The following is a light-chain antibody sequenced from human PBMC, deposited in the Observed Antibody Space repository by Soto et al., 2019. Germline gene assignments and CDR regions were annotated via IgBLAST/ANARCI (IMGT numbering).Light chain of an antibody. CDR1: SSDIGAYNY. Sequence: QSALTQPASVSGSPGQSITISCAGTSSDIGAYNYVSWYQQHPGRAPKLMLYEVSHRPSGVSNRFSGSKSANTASLTISGLQHEDEADYYCASYTGTSTDVLFGGGTKVTVL. CDR2: EVS. J-gene: IGLJ2*01. CDR3: ASYTGTSTDVL. V-gene: IGLV2-14*01.